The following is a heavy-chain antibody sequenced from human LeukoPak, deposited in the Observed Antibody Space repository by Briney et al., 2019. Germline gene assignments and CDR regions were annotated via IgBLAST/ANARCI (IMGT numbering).Heavy chain of an antibody. V-gene: IGHV4-34*01. J-gene: IGHJ6*03. Sequence: SETLSLTCAVYGGSFSGYYWSWIRQPPGKELEWIGEINHSGSTNYNPSLKSRVTISVDTSKNQFSLKLSSVTAADTAVYYCARALRDHDGYYYYYMDVWGKGTTVTVSS. CDR1: GGSFSGYY. D-gene: IGHD4-17*01. CDR2: INHSGST. CDR3: ARALRDHDGYYYYYMDV.